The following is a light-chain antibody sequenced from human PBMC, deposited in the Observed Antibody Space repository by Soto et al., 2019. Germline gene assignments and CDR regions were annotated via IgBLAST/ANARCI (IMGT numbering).Light chain of an antibody. V-gene: IGKV1-27*01. J-gene: IGKJ1*01. Sequence: DIQMTQSPSSLSASVGDRVTITCRASQDIADYLAWYQQKPGQVPNLLIYAASTLQSGVPSRFTGSGSGTDFTLTITGPQPEDFATYYCQNYNSAPWTFGRGTKVEF. CDR2: AAS. CDR3: QNYNSAPWT. CDR1: QDIADY.